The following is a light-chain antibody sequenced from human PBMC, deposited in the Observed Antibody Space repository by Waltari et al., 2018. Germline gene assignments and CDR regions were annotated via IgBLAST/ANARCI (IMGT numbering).Light chain of an antibody. V-gene: IGLV2-23*01. J-gene: IGLJ2*01. CDR3: CSYAGRITFVV. Sequence: QSALTQPASVSGSPGQSITIPCPGTSSDLGGYNFVPWYQQHPGKAPKVLIYEGTKRPSGISNRFSGSKSGNTASLTISGLQAEDEADYYCCSYAGRITFVVFGGGTKLTVL. CDR2: EGT. CDR1: SSDLGGYNF.